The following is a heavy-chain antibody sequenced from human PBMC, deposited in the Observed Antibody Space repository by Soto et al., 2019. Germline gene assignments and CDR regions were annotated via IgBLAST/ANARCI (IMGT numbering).Heavy chain of an antibody. D-gene: IGHD2-8*02. CDR2: IYYTGST. CDR3: VGHATGGPCPWDY. V-gene: IGHV4-59*08. CDR1: SGSISGSY. J-gene: IGHJ4*02. Sequence: QVQLQESAPGLVKPSETLSPTCTVSSGSISGSYWAWIRQPPGKGLECIGHIYYTGSTNYSPSLQSRFTPLVDTSTNHVARELPSVAAADTAVCYCVGHATGGPCPWDYGGQGTLVGVSS.